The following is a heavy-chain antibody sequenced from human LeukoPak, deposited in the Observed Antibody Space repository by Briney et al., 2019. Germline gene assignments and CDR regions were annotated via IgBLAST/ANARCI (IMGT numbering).Heavy chain of an antibody. V-gene: IGHV4-31*03. D-gene: IGHD3-22*01. CDR3: ARSTMIVVFDY. Sequence: SQTLSLTCTVSGGSISSGGYYWSWIRQHPGKGLEWIGYIYYSGSTYYNPSLESRVTISVDTSKNQFSLKLSSVTAADTAVYYCARSTMIVVFDYWGQGTLVTVSS. CDR1: GGSISSGGYY. CDR2: IYYSGST. J-gene: IGHJ4*02.